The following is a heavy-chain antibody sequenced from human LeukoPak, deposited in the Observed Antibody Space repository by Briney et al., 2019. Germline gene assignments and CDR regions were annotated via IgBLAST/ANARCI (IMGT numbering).Heavy chain of an antibody. V-gene: IGHV1-69*05. Sequence: GASVKVSCKASGGTFSSYAISWVRQAPGQGLEWMGRITPIFGTANYAQKFQGRVTITTDESTSTAYMELSSLRSEDTAVYYCARDSAHLRFLEWWDPESGAGNFDYWGQGTLVTVSS. J-gene: IGHJ4*02. CDR3: ARDSAHLRFLEWWDPESGAGNFDY. CDR1: GGTFSSYA. D-gene: IGHD3-3*01. CDR2: ITPIFGTA.